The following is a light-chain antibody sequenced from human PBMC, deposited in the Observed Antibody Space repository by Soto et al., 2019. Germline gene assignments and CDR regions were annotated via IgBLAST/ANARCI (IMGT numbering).Light chain of an antibody. CDR1: QSVSSSY. CDR2: GAS. J-gene: IGKJ4*01. V-gene: IGKV3-20*01. Sequence: EIVLTQSPGTLSLSPGERATLSCRASQSVSSSYLAWYQQKTGQTPRLLIYGASRKATGIPDRFSGRESETDFTLTISRLEPEDFAVYYCQQYGSSPFTFGGGTKVDIK. CDR3: QQYGSSPFT.